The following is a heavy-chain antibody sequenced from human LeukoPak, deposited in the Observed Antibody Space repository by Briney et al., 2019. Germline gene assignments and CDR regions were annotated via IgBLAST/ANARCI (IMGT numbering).Heavy chain of an antibody. Sequence: PGGSLRLSCSASGFTFSSFAMHWVRQAPGKGLEYVAAISRNGGSTYYADSVKGRFTISRDNSKNTLYLQMRSLRAEDTAVYLCVKDLRSDFMGVLSRYLSYWGQGTLVTVSS. CDR1: GFTFSSFA. J-gene: IGHJ4*02. CDR3: VKDLRSDFMGVLSRYLSY. D-gene: IGHD2/OR15-2a*01. CDR2: ISRNGGST. V-gene: IGHV3-64*03.